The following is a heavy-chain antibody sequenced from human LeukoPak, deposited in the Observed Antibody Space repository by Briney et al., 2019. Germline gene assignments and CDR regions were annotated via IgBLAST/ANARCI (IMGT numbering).Heavy chain of an antibody. J-gene: IGHJ4*02. CDR2: ISSSSSYI. CDR3: AKIPSSWYYFDQ. V-gene: IGHV3-21*04. Sequence: GSLRLSCAASRFTFNNYSMNWVRPAPGKGLEWVSSISSSSSYIYYADSVKGRFTISRDSAKNSLYLQMNSLRAEDTAVYYCAKIPSSWYYFDQWGQGTLVTVSS. D-gene: IGHD6-13*01. CDR1: RFTFNNYS.